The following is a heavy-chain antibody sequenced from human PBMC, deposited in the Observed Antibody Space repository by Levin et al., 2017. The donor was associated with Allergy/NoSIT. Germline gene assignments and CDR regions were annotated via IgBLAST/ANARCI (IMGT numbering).Heavy chain of an antibody. CDR3: ANDVNWSQGY. CDR2: ISPSGDTT. J-gene: IGHJ4*02. Sequence: GGSLRLSCKASGYTFSRHHMHWVRQAPGQGLEWMGIISPSGDTTTYAQKFQGRITMTRETSTSTAYMELSSLGSEDTAVYYCANDVNWSQGYWGQGTLVVVSS. D-gene: IGHD3-3*01. V-gene: IGHV1-46*01. CDR1: GYTFSRHH.